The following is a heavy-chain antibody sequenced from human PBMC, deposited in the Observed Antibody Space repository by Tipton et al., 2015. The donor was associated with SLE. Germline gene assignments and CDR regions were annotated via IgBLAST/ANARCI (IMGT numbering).Heavy chain of an antibody. CDR1: GVSINSFS. Sequence: TLFLTCTVSGVSINSFSWSWIRQPPGKGLEWVGTVYYTGNTFYNPSLKSRVTISVDTSKNQFSLKLSSVTAADTAVYYCARDKGRSDYYFYYYMDVWGTGTTVTVTS. D-gene: IGHD5-24*01. CDR3: ARDKGRSDYYFYYYMDV. V-gene: IGHV4-59*04. CDR2: VYYTGNT. J-gene: IGHJ6*03.